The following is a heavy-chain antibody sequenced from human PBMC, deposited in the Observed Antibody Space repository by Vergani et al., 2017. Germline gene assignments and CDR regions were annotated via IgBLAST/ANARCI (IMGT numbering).Heavy chain of an antibody. J-gene: IGHJ6*03. Sequence: QVQLVESGGGVVQPGRSLRLSCAASGFTFSSYGMHWVRQAPGKGLEWVAVISYDGSNKYYADSVKGRFTISRDNSKNTLYLQMNSLRAEDTAVYYCAKEERGIAAAGATPVFYMDVWGKGTTVTVSS. CDR3: AKEERGIAAAGATPVFYMDV. CDR1: GFTFSSYG. D-gene: IGHD6-13*01. V-gene: IGHV3-30*18. CDR2: ISYDGSNK.